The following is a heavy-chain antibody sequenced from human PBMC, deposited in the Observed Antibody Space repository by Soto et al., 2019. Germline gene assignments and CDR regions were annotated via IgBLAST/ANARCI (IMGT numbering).Heavy chain of an antibody. V-gene: IGHV3-53*05. Sequence: GGSLRLSCAASGFTVSSNYMSWVRQAPGKGLEWVSVIYSGGSTYYADSVKGRFTISRDNSKNTLYLQMNSLRAEDTAVYYCARDSSSWYVSFYYYYYYGMDVWGQGTTVTVSS. D-gene: IGHD6-13*01. CDR2: IYSGGST. CDR1: GFTVSSNY. J-gene: IGHJ6*02. CDR3: ARDSSSWYVSFYYYYYYGMDV.